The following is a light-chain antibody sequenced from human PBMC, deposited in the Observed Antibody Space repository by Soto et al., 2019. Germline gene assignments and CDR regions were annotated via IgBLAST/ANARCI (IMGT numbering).Light chain of an antibody. CDR1: SSDVGAYNY. CDR2: DVS. Sequence: QSVLTQPASVSGSPGQSITISCTGTSSDVGAYNYVSWYRHHPGKAPQLMICDVSDRPSGVSTRFSGSKSGNTASLTISGLQAEDEADYYCSSYTSSSTLVFGGGTKLTV. CDR3: SSYTSSSTLV. V-gene: IGLV2-14*03. J-gene: IGLJ2*01.